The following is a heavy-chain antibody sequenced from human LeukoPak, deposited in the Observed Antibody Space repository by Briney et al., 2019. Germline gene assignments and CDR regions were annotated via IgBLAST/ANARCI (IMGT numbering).Heavy chain of an antibody. J-gene: IGHJ2*01. Sequence: ASVKVSCKASGYAFTSHYIHWVRQAPGQGLEWMGMINPSGGSTTYAQKFQGRVTLTRDTSTSTVSLEVSGLRSEDTAVYFCARDLRRDVYNRDWYFDLWGRGTLVTVSS. CDR1: GYAFTSHY. V-gene: IGHV1-46*01. CDR3: ARDLRRDVYNRDWYFDL. CDR2: INPSGGST. D-gene: IGHD5-24*01.